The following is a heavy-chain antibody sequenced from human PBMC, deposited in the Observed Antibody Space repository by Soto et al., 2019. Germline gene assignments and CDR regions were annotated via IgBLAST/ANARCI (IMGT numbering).Heavy chain of an antibody. Sequence: SETLSLTCTVSGGSISRGDYSWSWIRQPPGKGLEWIGYIYYSGSTYYNPSLKSRVTISVDTSKNQFSLKLSSVPAADTAVYYWARVIVVVPAAMNGGYSGYDGWFDPWGQGTLVTVSS. V-gene: IGHV4-30-4*01. CDR3: ARVIVVVPAAMNGGYSGYDGWFDP. J-gene: IGHJ5*02. CDR2: IYYSGST. CDR1: GGSISRGDYS. D-gene: IGHD2-2*01.